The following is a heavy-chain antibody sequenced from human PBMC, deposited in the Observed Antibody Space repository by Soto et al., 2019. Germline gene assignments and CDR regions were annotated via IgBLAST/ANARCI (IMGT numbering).Heavy chain of an antibody. CDR3: ARDYYGSSGTNYGMDV. CDR2: ISSSGSTI. D-gene: IGHD3-22*01. CDR1: GFTFSDYY. J-gene: IGHJ6*02. Sequence: GGSLRLSCAASGFTFSDYYMSWIRQAPGKGLEWVSYISSSGSTIYYADSVKGRFTISRDNAKNSLYLQMNSLRAEDTAVYYCARDYYGSSGTNYGMDVWGQGTTVTVSS. V-gene: IGHV3-11*01.